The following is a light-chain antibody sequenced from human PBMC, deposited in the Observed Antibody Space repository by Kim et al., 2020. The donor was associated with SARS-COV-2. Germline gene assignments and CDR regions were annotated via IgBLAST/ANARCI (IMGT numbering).Light chain of an antibody. CDR1: QGIRND. CDR2: AAS. J-gene: IGKJ1*01. V-gene: IGKV1-6*01. Sequence: ASVGDRGTITCRASQGIRNDLGWYQQKPGKAPKLLIYAASSVQSGVPSRFSGSGSGTDFTLTISSLQPEDFATYYCLQDYNYPRTFGQGTKVDIK. CDR3: LQDYNYPRT.